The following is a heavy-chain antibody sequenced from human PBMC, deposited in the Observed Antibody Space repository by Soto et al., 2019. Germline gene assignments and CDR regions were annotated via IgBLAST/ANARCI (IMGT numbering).Heavy chain of an antibody. Sequence: GGSLRLSCAASGFTFSSYAMSWVRQAPGKGLEWVSAISGSGGSTYYADSVKGRFTISRDNSKNTLYLQMNSLRAEDTAVYYCAKGGGNSLLWFGEFDRPHYGMDVWGQGTTVTVSS. V-gene: IGHV3-23*01. CDR3: AKGGGNSLLWFGEFDRPHYGMDV. D-gene: IGHD3-10*01. CDR1: GFTFSSYA. CDR2: ISGSGGST. J-gene: IGHJ6*02.